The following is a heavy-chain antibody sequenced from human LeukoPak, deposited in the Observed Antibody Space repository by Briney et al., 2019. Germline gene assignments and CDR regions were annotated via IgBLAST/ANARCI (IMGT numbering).Heavy chain of an antibody. CDR3: ARTYCSGGDCNPTDVFDP. J-gene: IGHJ5*02. V-gene: IGHV4-39*06. Sequence: SETLSLTCAVSGDSLDSLGYLWAWIRQPPGKGLEWIGTISYRGDTYFNPSLKSRVTMLVDTSNNQFALNLNSVTAADTAVYYCARTYCSGGDCNPTDVFDPWGPGTLVPVSS. D-gene: IGHD2-21*02. CDR2: ISYRGDT. CDR1: GDSLDSLGYL.